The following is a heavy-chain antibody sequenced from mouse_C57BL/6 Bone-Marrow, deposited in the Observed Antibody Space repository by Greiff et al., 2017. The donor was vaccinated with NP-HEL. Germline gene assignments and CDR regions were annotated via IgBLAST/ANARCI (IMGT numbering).Heavy chain of an antibody. CDR3: AREWGHYDYDGVSWYFDV. Sequence: QVQLQQPGAELVKPGASVKLSCKASGYTFTSYWMHWVKQRPGRGLEWIGRIDPNSGGTKYNEKFKSKATLTVDKPSSTAYMQLSSLTSEDSAVYYCAREWGHYDYDGVSWYFDVWGTGTTVTVSS. J-gene: IGHJ1*03. CDR1: GYTFTSYW. CDR2: IDPNSGGT. V-gene: IGHV1-72*01. D-gene: IGHD2-4*01.